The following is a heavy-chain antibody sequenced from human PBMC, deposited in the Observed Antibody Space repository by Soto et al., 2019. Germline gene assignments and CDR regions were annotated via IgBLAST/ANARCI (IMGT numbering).Heavy chain of an antibody. J-gene: IGHJ4*02. D-gene: IGHD3-22*01. CDR2: IKSKAHGGTT. CDR1: DFILSDAW. V-gene: IGHV3-15*07. Sequence: GGSLRLSCAASDFILSDAWMKWVRQAPGKGLEWVGRIKSKAHGGTTDYAAPLKGRFTILRDDSKNTLYLQMNSLQTEDTAMHYCASYRDSSGLRRYDYWGQGALVTVSS. CDR3: ASYRDSSGLRRYDY.